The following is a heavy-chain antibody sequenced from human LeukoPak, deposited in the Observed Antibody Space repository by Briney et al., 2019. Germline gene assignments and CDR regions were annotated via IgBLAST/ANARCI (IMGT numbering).Heavy chain of an antibody. CDR3: ATALRSGWYGGDFDY. CDR1: GYTLTELS. CDR2: FDPEDGET. D-gene: IGHD6-19*01. V-gene: IGHV1-24*01. Sequence: ASVKVSCKVSGYTLTELSMHWVRQVPGKGLEWMGGFDPEDGETIYAQKFQGRVTMTEDTSTDTAYMELSSLRSEDTAVYYCATALRSGWYGGDFDYWGQGTLVTVSS. J-gene: IGHJ4*02.